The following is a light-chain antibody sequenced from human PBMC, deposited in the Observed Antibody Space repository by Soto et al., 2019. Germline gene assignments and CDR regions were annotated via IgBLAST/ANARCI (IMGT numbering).Light chain of an antibody. CDR1: SSNIGLHY. Sequence: QSVLTQPPSVSAAAGQKVTISCSGSSSNIGLHYVSWYQQFEGTAPKRLIYDNDKRPSGIPDRFSGSKSGTSATLAIAGLQTGDEADYYCGTWDNSLSGSVFGTGTKVTVL. CDR2: DND. CDR3: GTWDNSLSGSV. V-gene: IGLV1-51*01. J-gene: IGLJ1*01.